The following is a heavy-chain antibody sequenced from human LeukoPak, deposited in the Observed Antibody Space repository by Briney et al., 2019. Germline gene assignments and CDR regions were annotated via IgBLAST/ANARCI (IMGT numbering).Heavy chain of an antibody. CDR3: ARIGYNHYFDY. CDR1: GYTFTDYY. J-gene: IGHJ4*02. Sequence: ASVKVSCKASGYTFTDYYLHWVRQAPGQGLEWMGWINPNSGGTNNAQTFQGRVTVTRDTSITTAYMELSRLRSDDTAVYYCARIGYNHYFDYWGQGTLVTVSS. V-gene: IGHV1-2*02. D-gene: IGHD5-24*01. CDR2: INPNSGGT.